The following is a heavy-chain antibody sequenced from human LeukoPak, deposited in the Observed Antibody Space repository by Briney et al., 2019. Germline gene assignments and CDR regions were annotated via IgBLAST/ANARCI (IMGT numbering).Heavy chain of an antibody. J-gene: IGHJ6*03. CDR2: IIPIFGTA. V-gene: IGHV1-69*05. CDR1: GGTFSSYA. Sequence: GASVKVSCKASGGTFSSYAISWVRQAPGQGLEWMGRIIPIFGTANYAQKFQGRVTITTDESTSTAYMELSSLRSEDTAVYYCARAPGYSYGYVGRYYYMDVWGKGTTVTVSS. CDR3: ARAPGYSYGYVGRYYYMDV. D-gene: IGHD5-18*01.